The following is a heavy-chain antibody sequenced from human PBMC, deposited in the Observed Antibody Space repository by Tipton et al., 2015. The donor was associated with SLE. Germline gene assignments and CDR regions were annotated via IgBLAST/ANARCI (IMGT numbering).Heavy chain of an antibody. CDR1: GGSFSGYY. CDR3: ARVPIVVVGYGMDV. Sequence: TLSLTCAVYGGSFSGYYWSWIRQPPGKGLEWIGYIYYSGSTNYNPSLKSRVTISVDTSKNQFSLKLSSVTAADTAVYYCARVPIVVVGYGMDVRGQGTTVTVSS. V-gene: IGHV4-59*01. CDR2: IYYSGST. J-gene: IGHJ6*02. D-gene: IGHD2-15*01.